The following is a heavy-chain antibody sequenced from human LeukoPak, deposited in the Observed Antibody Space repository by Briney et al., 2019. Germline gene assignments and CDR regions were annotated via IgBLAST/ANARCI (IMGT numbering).Heavy chain of an antibody. CDR2: IKNKANSYTT. CDR3: TREGRYCSSTSCYVCLDF. Sequence: GGSLRLSCAASGFTFSDHYMDWVRQAPGKGLEWVGRIKNKANSYTTEYAASVKGRFTVSREDSKNALYLQMNSLKTEVTAVYYCTREGRYCSSTSCYVCLDFWGQGTLVTVSS. V-gene: IGHV3-72*01. CDR1: GFTFSDHY. J-gene: IGHJ4*02. D-gene: IGHD2-2*01.